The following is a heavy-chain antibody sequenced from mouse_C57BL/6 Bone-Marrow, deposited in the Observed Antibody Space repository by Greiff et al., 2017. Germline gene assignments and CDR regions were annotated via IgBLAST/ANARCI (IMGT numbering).Heavy chain of an antibody. V-gene: IGHV1-55*01. CDR1: GYTFTSFC. CDR3: ARHRYYVDY. J-gene: IGHJ2*01. CDR2: IYPGSGST. Sequence: QVQLQQSGAELVKPGASVQMSCKVSGYTFTSFCITWVKQRPGQGLEGIGVIYPGSGSTNYNEKFKSKATLTVDTSSSTAYMQLSSLTSEYSAVYYCARHRYYVDYWGQGTTLTVSS.